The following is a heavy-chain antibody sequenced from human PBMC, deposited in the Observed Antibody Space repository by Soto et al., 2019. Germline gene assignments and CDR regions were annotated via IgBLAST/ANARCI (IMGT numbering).Heavy chain of an antibody. CDR1: GGSISSGGYS. CDR2: IYHSGST. J-gene: IGHJ5*02. Sequence: QLQLQESGSGLVKPSQTLSLTCAVSGGSISSGGYSWSWIRQPPGKGLEWIGYIYHSGSTYYNPPLRSRRTTAVDRSKNQVPLKLSAVTAADTAVYYCARNRYCSGGSCSNWFDPWGQGTLVTVSS. D-gene: IGHD2-15*01. CDR3: ARNRYCSGGSCSNWFDP. V-gene: IGHV4-30-2*01.